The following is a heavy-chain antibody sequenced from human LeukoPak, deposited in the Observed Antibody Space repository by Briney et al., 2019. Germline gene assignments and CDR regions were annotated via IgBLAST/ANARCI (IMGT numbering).Heavy chain of an antibody. V-gene: IGHV1-2*02. CDR3: ARDRYGDGFAHFDY. J-gene: IGHJ4*02. Sequence: ASVKVSCTSSGYTFTAYAMHWVRQAPGQGLEWMGWITPSDGANYAQKFQGRVTMTRDTSMSTAYMDLNRLTSDDTAVYFCARDRYGDGFAHFDYWGEGTLVTVSS. D-gene: IGHD5-24*01. CDR1: GYTFTAYA. CDR2: ITPSDGA.